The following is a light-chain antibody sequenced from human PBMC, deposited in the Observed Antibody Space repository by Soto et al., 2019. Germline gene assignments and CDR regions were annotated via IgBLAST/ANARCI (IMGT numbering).Light chain of an antibody. Sequence: EIVMTQSPGTLSVSPGERATLSCRASQGVGSNLAWYQQRPGQAPRLLIYAASTRATDVPARFTGRGSGTDFTLTISSLQSEDFAVYFCQQYNHWPLYTFGQGTKLEI. J-gene: IGKJ2*01. CDR1: QGVGSN. CDR2: AAS. V-gene: IGKV3-15*01. CDR3: QQYNHWPLYT.